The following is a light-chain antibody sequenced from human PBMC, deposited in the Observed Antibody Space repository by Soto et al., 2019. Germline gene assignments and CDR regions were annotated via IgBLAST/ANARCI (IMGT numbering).Light chain of an antibody. V-gene: IGLV2-14*01. CDR3: SSYTSSSTLVV. J-gene: IGLJ2*01. CDR1: SYDVGGYNY. CDR2: DVS. Sequence: QCALTQPASVSGSPGQSITISCTGTSYDVGGYNYVTWYQQHPGKAPKLMIYDVSNRPSGVSNRFSGSKSGNTASLTISGLQAEDEADYYCSSYTSSSTLVVFGGGTKVTAL.